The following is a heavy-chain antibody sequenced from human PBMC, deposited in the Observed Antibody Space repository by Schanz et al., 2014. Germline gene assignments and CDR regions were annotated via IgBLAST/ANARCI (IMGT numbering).Heavy chain of an antibody. Sequence: EVQLLESGGGLVQPGGSLRLSCAASGFTFSSYAMSWVRQAPGKGLEWVSAISGSGGSTYYADSVKGRFTMSRDNSKNTLYLHMNTLRSEDTAVYYCAKDSTHIDIVLVPTAIDYWGQGTLVTVSS. CDR1: GFTFSSYA. J-gene: IGHJ4*02. V-gene: IGHV3-23*01. CDR3: AKDSTHIDIVLVPTAIDY. CDR2: ISGSGGST. D-gene: IGHD2-2*01.